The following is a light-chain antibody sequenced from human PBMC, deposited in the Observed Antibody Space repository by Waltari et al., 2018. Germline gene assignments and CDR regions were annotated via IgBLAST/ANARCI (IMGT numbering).Light chain of an antibody. V-gene: IGLV3-21*04. Sequence: SYVLTQPPSLSVAPGKTARITCGGNNIGTRSVHCCQQKAGQAPVVVISYDNDRPSGAPERFSAYNSGNMATLTSSRVEAGDEADYYCQVWDNYSDHWVFGGGTKLTVL. CDR2: YDN. CDR1: NIGTRS. J-gene: IGLJ3*02. CDR3: QVWDNYSDHWV.